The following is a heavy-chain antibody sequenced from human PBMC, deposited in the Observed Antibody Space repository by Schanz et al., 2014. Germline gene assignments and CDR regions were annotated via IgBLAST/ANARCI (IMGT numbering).Heavy chain of an antibody. D-gene: IGHD2-8*01. CDR1: GFIFEDYA. CDR2: ISWNSYSL. J-gene: IGHJ4*02. CDR3: ARAPGANASPYYFDY. Sequence: EVQLVESGGGLVQPGRSLRLSCAASGFIFEDYAMYWVRQAPGKGLEWVSGISWNSYSLLYADSVQGRFTISRDNAKNSLCLQMNSLRHDDTAFYYCARAPGANASPYYFDYWGQGSLVTVSS. V-gene: IGHV3-9*01.